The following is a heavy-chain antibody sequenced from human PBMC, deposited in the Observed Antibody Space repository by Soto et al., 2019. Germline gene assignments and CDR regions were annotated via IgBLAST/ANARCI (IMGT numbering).Heavy chain of an antibody. J-gene: IGHJ5*02. CDR2: VYHTGDT. Sequence: LSLTCGVSGGTVASSHWWSWVRQSPGGGLEWIGNVYHTGDTNFNPSLQSRVTISVDKSNNQFSLRLNSLTAADTAVYFCAREIVTAGGNNYFDPWGPGTLVTV. D-gene: IGHD2-21*02. V-gene: IGHV4-4*01. CDR3: AREIVTAGGNNYFDP. CDR1: GGTVASSHW.